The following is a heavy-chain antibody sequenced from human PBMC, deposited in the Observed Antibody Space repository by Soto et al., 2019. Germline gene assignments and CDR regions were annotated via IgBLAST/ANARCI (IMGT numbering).Heavy chain of an antibody. V-gene: IGHV1-2*02. CDR2: INPNSGDT. Sequence: QVQLVQSGAEVKKPGASVKVSCKASGYTFTGYYMHWVRQAPGQGLEWMGWINPNSGDTNYAQKFQGRVTMTRDTSISTAYMELSRLRSDDTAVYYCARGDSSSWSYNWFDPWGQGTLVTVSS. CDR1: GYTFTGYY. J-gene: IGHJ5*02. D-gene: IGHD6-13*01. CDR3: ARGDSSSWSYNWFDP.